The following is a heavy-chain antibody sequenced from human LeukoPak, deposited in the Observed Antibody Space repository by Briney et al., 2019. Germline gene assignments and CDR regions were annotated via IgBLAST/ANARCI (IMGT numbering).Heavy chain of an antibody. CDR1: GFTFSSYA. J-gene: IGHJ3*02. V-gene: IGHV3-64*01. CDR3: ARVGAHDAFHI. Sequence: PGGSLRLSCAASGFTFSSYAMHWVRQAPGKGPEYVSAISSNGGSTYYANSVKGRFSISRDNSKNTLYLQMGSLRAEDMAVYYCARVGAHDAFHIWGQGTMVTVSS. D-gene: IGHD4/OR15-4a*01. CDR2: ISSNGGST.